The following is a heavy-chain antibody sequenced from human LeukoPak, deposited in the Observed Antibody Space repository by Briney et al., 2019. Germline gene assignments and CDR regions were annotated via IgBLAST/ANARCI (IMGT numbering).Heavy chain of an antibody. V-gene: IGHV1-69*11. Sequence: SVKVSCKASGGTFSSYAISWVRQAPGQGLEWMGIINPSGGSTSYAQKFQGRVTITADESTSTAYMELSSLRSEDTAVYYCASSYDILTGYYYYMDVWGKGTTVTISS. CDR2: INPSGGST. D-gene: IGHD3-9*01. CDR3: ASSYDILTGYYYYMDV. J-gene: IGHJ6*03. CDR1: GGTFSSYA.